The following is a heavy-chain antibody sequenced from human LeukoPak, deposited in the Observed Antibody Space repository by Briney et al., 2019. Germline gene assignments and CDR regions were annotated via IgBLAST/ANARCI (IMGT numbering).Heavy chain of an antibody. Sequence: GGSLRLSCAASGFTLSSYGMHWVRQAPGKGLEWDSYISSSSSTIYYADSVKGRFTISRDNAKNSLYLQMNSLRAEDTAVYYCARFETPDYYDSSGYYPPGYWGQGTLVTVSS. D-gene: IGHD3-22*01. V-gene: IGHV3-48*01. CDR3: ARFETPDYYDSSGYYPPGY. CDR1: GFTLSSYG. CDR2: ISSSSSTI. J-gene: IGHJ4*02.